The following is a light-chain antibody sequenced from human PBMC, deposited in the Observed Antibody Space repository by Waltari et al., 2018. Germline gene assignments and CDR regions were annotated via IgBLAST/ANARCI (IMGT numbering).Light chain of an antibody. J-gene: IGLJ1*01. CDR2: EVS. CDR1: SSDVGAYNY. CDR3: SADRGSSALV. V-gene: IGLV2-14*01. Sequence: QSALTQPASVSGSPAQSITISCTGTSSDVGAYNYVSWFQQHPGKAPKLLIYEVSNRPSGFSRRFSGARSGNTASLTISGLQAEDEADYYCSADRGSSALVFGTGTKVTVL.